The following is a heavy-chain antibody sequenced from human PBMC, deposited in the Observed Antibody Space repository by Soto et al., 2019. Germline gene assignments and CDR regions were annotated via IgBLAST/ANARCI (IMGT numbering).Heavy chain of an antibody. CDR1: GFTFRNYG. Sequence: QVQLVESGGGVVQPGRSLRLSCAASGFTFRNYGMHWVRQARGKGLEWVAVIWYDGSNTYYADSVKGRFTISRDNSKNTLHLQMNSLRAEDTAVYYCTRDVSSRYFDLWGRGSLVTVSS. J-gene: IGHJ2*01. CDR2: IWYDGSNT. V-gene: IGHV3-33*01. CDR3: TRDVSSRYFDL.